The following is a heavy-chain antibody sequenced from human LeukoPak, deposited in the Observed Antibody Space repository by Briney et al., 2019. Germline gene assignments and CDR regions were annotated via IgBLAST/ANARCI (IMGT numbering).Heavy chain of an antibody. D-gene: IGHD2-2*01. J-gene: IGHJ4*02. CDR2: FDPEDGET. V-gene: IGHV1-24*01. CDR3: ARLGYCSSTSCYALFDY. Sequence: ASVKVSCKVSGYTLTELSMHWVRQAPGKGLEWMGGFDPEDGETIYAQKFQGRVTMTEDTSTDTAYMELSSLRSEDTAVYYCARLGYCSSTSCYALFDYWGQGTLVTVSS. CDR1: GYTLTELS.